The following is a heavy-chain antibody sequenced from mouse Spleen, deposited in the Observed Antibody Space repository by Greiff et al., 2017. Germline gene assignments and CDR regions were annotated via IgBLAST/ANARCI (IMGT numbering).Heavy chain of an antibody. CDR3: ARLYYDYDGGY. CDR1: GYTFTDYY. D-gene: IGHD2-4*01. J-gene: IGHJ3*01. V-gene: IGHV1-26*01. CDR2: INPNNGGT. Sequence: VQLQQSGPELVKPGASVKISCKASGYTFTDYYMNWVKQSHGKSLEWIGDINPNNGGTSYNQKFKGKATLTVDKSSSTAYMELRSLTSEDSAVYYCARLYYDYDGGYWGQGTLVTVSA.